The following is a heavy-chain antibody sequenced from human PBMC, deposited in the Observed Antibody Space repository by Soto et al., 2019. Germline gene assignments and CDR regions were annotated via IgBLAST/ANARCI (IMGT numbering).Heavy chain of an antibody. CDR3: ASYSDSSGYVAGGVDP. Sequence: QVQLQESGPGLVKPSQTLSLTCTISGASVGSDNYYWSWIRQPPGKGLEWIGFIYYSGNTYYNPSLKSRLSISVDTSKNQFSLTLTSVTAADTAMYYCASYSDSSGYVAGGVDPWGQGTLVTVSS. CDR2: IYYSGNT. J-gene: IGHJ5*02. V-gene: IGHV4-30-4*01. CDR1: GASVGSDNYY. D-gene: IGHD3-22*01.